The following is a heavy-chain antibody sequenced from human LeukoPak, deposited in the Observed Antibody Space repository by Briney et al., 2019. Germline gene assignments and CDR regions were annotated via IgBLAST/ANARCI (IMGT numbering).Heavy chain of an antibody. J-gene: IGHJ5*02. D-gene: IGHD3-22*01. CDR2: ISGSGGST. CDR1: GCTFSSYA. V-gene: IGHV3-23*01. Sequence: GASLRLSCAASGCTFSSYAMSWVRQAPGKGLEWVSAISGSGGSTYYADSVKGRFTISRDNSKNTLYLQMNSLRAEDTAVYYCAKDGGGITTNWFDPWGQGTLVTVSS. CDR3: AKDGGGITTNWFDP.